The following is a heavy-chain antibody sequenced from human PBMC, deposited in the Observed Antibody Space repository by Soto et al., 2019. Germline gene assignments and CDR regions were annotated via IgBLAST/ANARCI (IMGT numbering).Heavy chain of an antibody. CDR2: VSGSGDST. J-gene: IGHJ4*02. Sequence: EVQLLESGGGLAQPGGSLRLSCAASAFTFSSYAMSWVRQAPGKGLEWVSAVSGSGDSTYYADSVKGRFTISRDNSKNPLYLQMNGLRAEDTAVDYCAKGRASDCPGCTQDYWGQGTLVTVSS. V-gene: IGHV3-23*01. CDR3: AKGRASDCPGCTQDY. D-gene: IGHD2-21*02. CDR1: AFTFSSYA.